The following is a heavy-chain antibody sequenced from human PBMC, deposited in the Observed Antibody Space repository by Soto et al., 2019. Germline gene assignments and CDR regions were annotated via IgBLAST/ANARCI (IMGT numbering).Heavy chain of an antibody. CDR1: GFTFSSYA. CDR3: AKGDSSGWYLDYYGMDV. Sequence: PGGSLRLSCAASGFTFSSYAMSWVRQAPGKGLEWVSAISGSGGSTYYADSVKGRFTISRDNSKNTLYLQMNSLRAEDTAAYYCAKGDSSGWYLDYYGMDVWGQGTTVTVSS. CDR2: ISGSGGST. J-gene: IGHJ6*02. V-gene: IGHV3-23*01. D-gene: IGHD6-19*01.